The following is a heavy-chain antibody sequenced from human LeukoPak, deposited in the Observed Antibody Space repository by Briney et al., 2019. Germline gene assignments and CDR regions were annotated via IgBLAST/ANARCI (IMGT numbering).Heavy chain of an antibody. CDR3: ASLYCGGGCYPGY. J-gene: IGHJ4*02. CDR1: GGSVSSDY. V-gene: IGHV4-59*02. Sequence: SETLSLTCTVSGGSVSSDYWSWIRQPPGKGLEWIGHIYNSGNSNYSPSLKSRVTISVDTSKNQFSLRLSSVTAADTAVYYCASLYCGGGCYPGYWGQGTLVTVSS. D-gene: IGHD2-21*02. CDR2: IYNSGNS.